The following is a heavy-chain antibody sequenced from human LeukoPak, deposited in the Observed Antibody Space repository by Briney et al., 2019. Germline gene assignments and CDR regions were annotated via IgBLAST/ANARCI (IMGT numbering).Heavy chain of an antibody. J-gene: IGHJ5*02. D-gene: IGHD4-17*01. CDR3: ARDGHGDYGDYNGPLNWFDP. CDR2: TYSGGGT. Sequence: GGSLRLSCAASGFTVSSNYMTWVRQAPGKGLESVSVTYSGGGTYYADSVKGRFTISRDNAKNSLYLQMNSLRAEDTAVYYCARDGHGDYGDYNGPLNWFDPWGQGTLVTVSS. V-gene: IGHV3-53*01. CDR1: GFTVSSNY.